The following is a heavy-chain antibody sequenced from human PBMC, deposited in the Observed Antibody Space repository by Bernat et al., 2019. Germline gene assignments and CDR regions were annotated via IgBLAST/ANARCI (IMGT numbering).Heavy chain of an antibody. CDR1: GGSFSGYY. CDR2: IYHSGRT. J-gene: IGHJ4*02. D-gene: IGHD2-15*01. Sequence: QVQLQQWGAGLLKPSETLSLTCAVYGGSFSGYYWSWIRQPPGKGLEWIGEIYHSGRTNYNPSLKSRVTISIDKSKNQFSLKVNSVTAADTAVYYCARGLEGAWYAVVLWGQGTLVTVSS. CDR3: ARGLEGAWYAVVL. V-gene: IGHV4-34*01.